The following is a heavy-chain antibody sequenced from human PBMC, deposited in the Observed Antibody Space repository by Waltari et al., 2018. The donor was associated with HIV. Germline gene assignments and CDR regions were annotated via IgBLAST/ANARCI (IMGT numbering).Heavy chain of an antibody. CDR2: ISRSGKKK. CDR1: GFIFTDYY. V-gene: IGHV3-11*01. D-gene: IGHD3-10*01. J-gene: IGHJ5*02. CDR3: ARVAQEYYGSGGRFDP. Sequence: QVQLVESGGDLVKPGESLRLSCAASGFIFTDYYLSWVRQPPGKGPEWVSHISRSGKKKFYSGSVRGRFTVSRDNAKQSVDLQMNSLTVDDTAVYYCARVAQEYYGSGGRFDPWGQGTLVTVSS.